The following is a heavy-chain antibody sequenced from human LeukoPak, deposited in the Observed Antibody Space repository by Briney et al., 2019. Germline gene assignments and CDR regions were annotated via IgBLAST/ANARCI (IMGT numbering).Heavy chain of an antibody. V-gene: IGHV4-61*01. CDR3: ARGVAAAGTGLVY. CDR1: GGSVSSGRYY. J-gene: IGHJ4*02. CDR2: IYYSGST. Sequence: SETLSLTCTVSGGSVSSGRYYWSWIRQPPGKGLEWIGYIYYSGSTNYNPSLKSRVTISVDTSKNQFSLKLSSVTAADTAMYCCARGVAAAGTGLVYWGQGTLVTVSS. D-gene: IGHD6-13*01.